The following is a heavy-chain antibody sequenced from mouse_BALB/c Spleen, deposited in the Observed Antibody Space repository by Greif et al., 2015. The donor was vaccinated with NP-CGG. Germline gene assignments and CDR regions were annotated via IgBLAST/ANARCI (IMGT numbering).Heavy chain of an antibody. D-gene: IGHD2-4*01. CDR2: ISIYYDNT. CDR3: ARSGDDYPYAMDY. V-gene: IGHV1-67*01. CDR1: GYTFTDYA. Sequence: VQLQHSGPELVRPGESVKISCKGSGYTFTDYAMHWVKQSHAKSLEWIGVISIYYDNTNYNRKFKGKATMAVDKSSSTAYMKLARSTSEDSAIYYCARSGDDYPYAMDYWGQGTSVTVSS. J-gene: IGHJ4*01.